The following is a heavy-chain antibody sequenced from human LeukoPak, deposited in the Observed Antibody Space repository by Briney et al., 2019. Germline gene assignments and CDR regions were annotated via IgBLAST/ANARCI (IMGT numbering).Heavy chain of an antibody. CDR3: ARDPQYCSGGSCYSFDY. CDR2: IISSSSYI. Sequence: KTGGSLRLSCAASGFTFSTYSMNWVRQAPGKGLEWVSSIISSSSYIYYADSVKGRFTISRDNAENSLYLQMNSLRAEDTAVYYCARDPQYCSGGSCYSFDYWGQGTLVTVSS. CDR1: GFTFSTYS. D-gene: IGHD2-15*01. V-gene: IGHV3-21*01. J-gene: IGHJ4*02.